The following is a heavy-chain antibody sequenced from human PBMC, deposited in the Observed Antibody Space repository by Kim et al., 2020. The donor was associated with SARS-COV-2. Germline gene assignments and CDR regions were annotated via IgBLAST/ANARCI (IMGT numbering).Heavy chain of an antibody. CDR3: ARLPYCKTTTCLYGMDV. J-gene: IGHJ6*02. CDR2: FSYSGTI. V-gene: IGHV4-59*13. Sequence: SETLSLICAVSGGSISDYYWNWIRQPPGKGLEWIGFFSYSGTINLNPSFKSRVTMSGDTSKNQVSLQLNSVTAADTAVYYCARLPYCKTTTCLYGMDVWGQGTTVAVSS. D-gene: IGHD2-2*01. CDR1: GGSISDYY.